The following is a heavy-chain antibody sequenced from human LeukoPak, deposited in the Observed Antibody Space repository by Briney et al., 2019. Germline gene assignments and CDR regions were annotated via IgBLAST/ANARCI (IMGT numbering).Heavy chain of an antibody. CDR2: INHSGST. CDR3: ARRSTMIVVVWRDAFDI. V-gene: IGHV4-34*01. J-gene: IGHJ3*02. D-gene: IGHD3-22*01. Sequence: SETLSLTCAVYGGSFSGYYWSWIRQPPGKGLEWIGEINHSGSTNYNPSLKSRVTISVDTSKNQFSLKLSSVTAADTAVYYCARRSTMIVVVWRDAFDIWGQGTMVTVSS. CDR1: GGSFSGYY.